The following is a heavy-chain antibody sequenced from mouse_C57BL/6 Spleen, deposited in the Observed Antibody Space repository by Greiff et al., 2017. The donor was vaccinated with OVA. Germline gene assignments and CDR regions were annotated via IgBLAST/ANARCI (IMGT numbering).Heavy chain of an antibody. J-gene: IGHJ4*01. CDR1: GYTFTSYW. D-gene: IGHD1-1*01. CDR2: IDPSDSET. CDR3: ARRAITTVAPYAMDY. V-gene: IGHV1-52*01. Sequence: QVQLKQPGAELVRPGSSVKLSCKASGYTFTSYWMHWVKQRPIQGLEWIGNIDPSDSETHYNQKFKDKATLTVDKSSSTAYMQLSSLTSEDSAVYYCARRAITTVAPYAMDYWGQGTSVTVSS.